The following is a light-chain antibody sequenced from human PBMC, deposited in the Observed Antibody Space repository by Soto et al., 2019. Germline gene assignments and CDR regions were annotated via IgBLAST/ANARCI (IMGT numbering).Light chain of an antibody. CDR1: TSDVGAYHY. J-gene: IGLJ1*01. CDR2: EVS. CDR3: SSKTSSRSPFV. V-gene: IGLV2-14*01. Sequence: QSALTQPASVSGSPGQSITISCTGSTSDVGAYHYVSWYKHHPGQAPQLMIYEVSNRPSGVSNRFSGSKSGNTASLTISGLQADDEGDYYCSSKTSSRSPFVFGTGTKLTVL.